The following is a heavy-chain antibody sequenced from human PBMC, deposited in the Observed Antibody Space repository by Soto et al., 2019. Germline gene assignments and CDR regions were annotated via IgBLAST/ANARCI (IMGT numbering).Heavy chain of an antibody. D-gene: IGHD4-17*01. V-gene: IGHV3-30*03. J-gene: IGHJ6*03. CDR1: GFTFSSYG. CDR2: ISYDGSNK. CDR3: AGLETTASNYYMDV. Sequence: GGSLRLSCAASGFTFSSYGMHWVRQAPGKGLEWVAVISYDGSNKYYADSVKGRFTISRDNSKNSLYLQMNSLRAEDTAVYYCAGLETTASNYYMDVWGKGTTVTVSS.